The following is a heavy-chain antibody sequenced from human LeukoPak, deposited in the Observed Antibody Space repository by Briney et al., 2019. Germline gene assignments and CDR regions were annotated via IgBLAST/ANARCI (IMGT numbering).Heavy chain of an antibody. D-gene: IGHD3-22*01. Sequence: PSETLSLTCTVSGDSLVSGHYWGWIRQPPGQGLEWVGSVYHSGSIYYNPSLKSRVIMSVDTSKNQFSLKLSSLTAADTAIYYCAREIYYGSSAYDYWGQGTLVTVSS. CDR3: AREIYYGSSAYDY. CDR1: GDSLVSGHY. J-gene: IGHJ4*02. CDR2: VYHSGSI. V-gene: IGHV4-38-2*02.